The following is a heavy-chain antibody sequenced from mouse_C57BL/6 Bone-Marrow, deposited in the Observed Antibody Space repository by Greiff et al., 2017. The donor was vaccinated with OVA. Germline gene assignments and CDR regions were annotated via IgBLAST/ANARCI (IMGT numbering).Heavy chain of an antibody. Sequence: EVQGVESGGGLVKPGGSLTLSCAASGFTFSGYGMHWVRQAPEKGLEWVAYISSGSSTIYYADTVKGRFTISRDNAKNTLFLQMTSLRSEDTAMYYCARINYWYFDVWGTGTTVTVSS. J-gene: IGHJ1*03. CDR2: ISSGSSTI. V-gene: IGHV5-17*01. CDR3: ARINYWYFDV. CDR1: GFTFSGYG.